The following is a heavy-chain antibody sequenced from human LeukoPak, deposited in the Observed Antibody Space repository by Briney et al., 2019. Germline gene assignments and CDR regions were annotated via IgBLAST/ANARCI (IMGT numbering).Heavy chain of an antibody. CDR3: ARDLAWDAFDI. V-gene: IGHV3-21*01. J-gene: IGHJ3*02. CDR2: IHSSSGSI. CDR1: GFNFTNYN. Sequence: PGGSLRLSCAASGFNFTNYNMKWVRQAPGKGLGWVSSIHSSSGSIYYADSLKGRFTISRDNAKNSLYLQMNSLRAEDTAVYYCARDLAWDAFDIWGQGTMVTVSS.